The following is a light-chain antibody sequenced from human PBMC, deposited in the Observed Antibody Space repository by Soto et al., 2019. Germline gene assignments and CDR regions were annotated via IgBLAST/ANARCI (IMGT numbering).Light chain of an antibody. Sequence: QSVLTQPPSASGTPGQRVTISCSGSGSSIGTNTVNWYRQLPGTAPKLLIYGNNQPPSGDPDRFSGSKSGTSASLGISGLQSEDEAGYYCAAWDGSLSNVVFGGGTKLTVL. CDR2: GNN. V-gene: IGLV1-44*01. J-gene: IGLJ2*01. CDR1: GSSIGTNT. CDR3: AAWDGSLSNVV.